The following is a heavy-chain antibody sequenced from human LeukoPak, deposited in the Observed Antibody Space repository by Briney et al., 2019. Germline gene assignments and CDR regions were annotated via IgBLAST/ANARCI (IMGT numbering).Heavy chain of an antibody. CDR3: ARPLLTYCSGGSCSRYYYYGMDV. D-gene: IGHD2-15*01. Sequence: GASVTVSCTASGGTFSSYAIRWVRQAPGQGLEWMGGIIPIFGTANYAQKFQGRVTITADESTSTAYMELSSLRSEDTAVYYCARPLLTYCSGGSCSRYYYYGMDVWGQGTTVTVSS. CDR2: IIPIFGTA. J-gene: IGHJ6*02. V-gene: IGHV1-69*01. CDR1: GGTFSSYA.